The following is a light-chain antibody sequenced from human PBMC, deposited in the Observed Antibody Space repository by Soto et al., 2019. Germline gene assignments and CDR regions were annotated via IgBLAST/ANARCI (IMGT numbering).Light chain of an antibody. CDR3: SSYAGSNNLYVV. CDR1: SSDVGGYNY. CDR2: EVS. V-gene: IGLV2-8*01. J-gene: IGLJ2*01. Sequence: QSVLTQPPSASGSPGQSVTISCTGTSSDVGGYNYVSWYQQHPGKAPKLMISEVSKRPSGVPDRFSGSKSGNTASLTVSGLQAEDEADYYSSSYAGSNNLYVVFGGGTKLTVL.